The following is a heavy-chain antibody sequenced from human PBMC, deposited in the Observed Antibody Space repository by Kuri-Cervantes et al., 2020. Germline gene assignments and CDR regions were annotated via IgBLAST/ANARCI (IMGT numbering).Heavy chain of an antibody. Sequence: GESLKISCTASGFTFGDYAMSWFRQAPGKGLEWVSSISSSSSYIYYADSVKGRLTISRDNAKNSLYLQMNSLRAEDTAVYYCARLPGYSSGWSEFGAFDIWGQGTMVTVSS. V-gene: IGHV3-21*01. CDR1: GFTFGDYA. J-gene: IGHJ3*02. D-gene: IGHD6-19*01. CDR3: ARLPGYSSGWSEFGAFDI. CDR2: ISSSSSYI.